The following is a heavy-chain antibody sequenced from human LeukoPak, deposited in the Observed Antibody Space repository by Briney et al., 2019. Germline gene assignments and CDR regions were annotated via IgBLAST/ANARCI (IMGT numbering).Heavy chain of an antibody. CDR1: GGSISSGGYY. J-gene: IGHJ6*02. V-gene: IGHV4-61*08. CDR2: IYYSGST. D-gene: IGHD1-7*01. CDR3: ARDNWNYGSSMDV. Sequence: SSETLSLTCTVSGGSISSGGYYWSWIRQHPGKGLEWIGYIYYSGSTNYNPSLKSRVTISVDTSKNQFSLKLSSVTAADTAVYYCARDNWNYGSSMDVWGQGTTVTVSS.